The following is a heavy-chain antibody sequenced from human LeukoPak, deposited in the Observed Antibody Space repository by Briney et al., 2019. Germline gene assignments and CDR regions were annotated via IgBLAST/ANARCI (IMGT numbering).Heavy chain of an antibody. J-gene: IGHJ3*02. CDR3: ASIRPDYAFDI. Sequence: PSETLSLTCTVSGGSISSSSYYWGWIRQPPGKGLEWIGSIYYSGSTYYNPSLKSRVTISGDTSKNQFSLKLSSVTAADPAVYYCASIRPDYAFDIWGQGTMVTVSS. D-gene: IGHD2-21*01. CDR2: IYYSGST. CDR1: GGSISSSSYY. V-gene: IGHV4-39*07.